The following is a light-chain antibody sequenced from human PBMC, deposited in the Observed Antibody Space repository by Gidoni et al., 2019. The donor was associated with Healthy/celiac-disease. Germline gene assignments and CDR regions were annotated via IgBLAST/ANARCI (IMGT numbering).Light chain of an antibody. CDR2: AAS. Sequence: DIQLTQSPSFLSASVGDRVTITCRASQGISSYLAWYQQKPGKAPKLLIYAASTLQSGVPSRFSGSGSGTEFTLTISSLQPEDFATYYCQQPNSYPLTFGGGTMVEIK. V-gene: IGKV1-9*01. CDR3: QQPNSYPLT. J-gene: IGKJ4*01. CDR1: QGISSY.